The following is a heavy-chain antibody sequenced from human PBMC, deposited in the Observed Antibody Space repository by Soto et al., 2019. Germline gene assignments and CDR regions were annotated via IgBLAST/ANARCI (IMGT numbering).Heavy chain of an antibody. Sequence: QVQLVQSGAEVKKPGASVKVSCKASGYTFTSYAMHWVRQAPGQRLEWMGWINAGNGNTKYSQKFQGRVTITRDTSASTAYMELSSLGSEDTVVYYCPRSGSYAVDCFDPWGQGTLVTVSS. V-gene: IGHV1-3*01. CDR1: GYTFTSYA. CDR2: INAGNGNT. J-gene: IGHJ5*02. D-gene: IGHD1-26*01. CDR3: PRSGSYAVDCFDP.